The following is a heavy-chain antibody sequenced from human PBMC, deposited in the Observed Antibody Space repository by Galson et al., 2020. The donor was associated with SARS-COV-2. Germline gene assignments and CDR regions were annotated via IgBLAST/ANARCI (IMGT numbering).Heavy chain of an antibody. D-gene: IGHD1-7*01. CDR1: GGSFSGYY. V-gene: IGHV4-34*01. J-gene: IGHJ4*02. Sequence: SETLSLTCAVYGGSFSGYYWSWIRQPPGKGLEWIGEINHSGSTNYNPSLKSRVTISVDTSKNQFSLKLSSVTAADTAVYYCARGELPDYWGQGTLVTVSS. CDR2: INHSGST. CDR3: ARGELPDY.